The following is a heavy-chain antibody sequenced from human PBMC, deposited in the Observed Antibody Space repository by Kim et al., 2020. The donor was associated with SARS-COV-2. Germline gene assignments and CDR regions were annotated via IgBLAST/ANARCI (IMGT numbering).Heavy chain of an antibody. CDR3: AKDAAVAGLGYFDL. D-gene: IGHD6-19*01. CDR1: GFTFSSYG. CDR2: ISYDGSNK. V-gene: IGHV3-30*18. Sequence: GGSLRLSCAASGFTFSSYGMHWVRQAPGKGLEWVAVISYDGSNKYYADSVKGRFTISRDNSKNTLYLQMNSLRAEDTAVYYCAKDAAVAGLGYFDLWGRGTLVTVSS. J-gene: IGHJ2*01.